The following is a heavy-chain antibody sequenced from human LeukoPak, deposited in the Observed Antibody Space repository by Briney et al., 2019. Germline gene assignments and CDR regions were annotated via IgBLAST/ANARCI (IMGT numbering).Heavy chain of an antibody. J-gene: IGHJ3*02. D-gene: IGHD5-18*01. CDR2: IYWDDDK. V-gene: IGHV2-5*02. CDR1: GFSLSATGVG. Sequence: ESGLTLVKPTQTLTLTCTFSGFSLSATGVGVGWIRQPPGKALEWLALIYWDDDKLYSPSLRSTLPITKDTSKNHVVLTMTNMDPVATATYYCAHNIVGGYNYGGPSDAFDIWGQGTMVTVSS. CDR3: AHNIVGGYNYGGPSDAFDI.